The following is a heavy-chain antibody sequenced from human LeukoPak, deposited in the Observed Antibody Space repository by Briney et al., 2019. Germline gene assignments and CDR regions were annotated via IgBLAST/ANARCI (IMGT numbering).Heavy chain of an antibody. Sequence: SETLSLTCTVSGGSISSYYWSWIRQPPGKGLEWIGYIYYSGSTNYNPSLKSRVTISVDTSKNQFSLKLSSVTAADTAAYYCARESRYSGSHWGQGTLVTVSS. D-gene: IGHD1-26*01. CDR2: IYYSGST. CDR3: ARESRYSGSH. J-gene: IGHJ4*02. V-gene: IGHV4-59*01. CDR1: GGSISSYY.